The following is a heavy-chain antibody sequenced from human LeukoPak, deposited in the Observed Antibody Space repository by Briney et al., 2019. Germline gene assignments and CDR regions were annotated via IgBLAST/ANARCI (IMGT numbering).Heavy chain of an antibody. CDR2: ISWNSGSI. Sequence: PGGSLRLSCAASGFTFDDYAMHWVRQAPGKGLEWVSGISWNSGSIGYADSVKGRFTISRDNAKNTLYLQMNSLRAEDTAVYYCARGGYHHGFDIWGQGTMVTVSS. CDR3: ARGGYHHGFDI. J-gene: IGHJ3*02. V-gene: IGHV3-9*01. D-gene: IGHD5-18*01. CDR1: GFTFDDYA.